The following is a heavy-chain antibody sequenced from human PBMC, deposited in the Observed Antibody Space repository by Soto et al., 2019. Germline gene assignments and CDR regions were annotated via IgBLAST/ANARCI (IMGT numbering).Heavy chain of an antibody. D-gene: IGHD3-22*01. CDR3: AKGDYYDSSGYYYSASPFDY. V-gene: IGHV3-23*01. Sequence: HPGGSLRLSCAASGFTFSSYAMSWVRQAPGKGLEWVSAISGSGGSTYYADSVKGRFTISRDNSKNTLYLQMNSLRAEDTAVYYCAKGDYYDSSGYYYSASPFDYWGQGTLVTVSS. CDR1: GFTFSSYA. CDR2: ISGSGGST. J-gene: IGHJ4*02.